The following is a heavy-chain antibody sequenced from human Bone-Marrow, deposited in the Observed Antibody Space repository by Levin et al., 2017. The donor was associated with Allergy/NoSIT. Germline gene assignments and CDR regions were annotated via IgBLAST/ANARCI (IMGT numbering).Heavy chain of an antibody. D-gene: IGHD3-3*01. CDR2: IWYDETNK. Sequence: GESLKISCAASGFTFIDYGMHWVRQAPGKGLEWVAVIWYDETNKNYADSVKGRFTISRDNSKNTLYLQMDSLRVEDTAVYFCARSYDFWSNYFAKFFDYWGQGTLVTVSS. J-gene: IGHJ4*02. CDR1: GFTFIDYG. V-gene: IGHV3-33*01. CDR3: ARSYDFWSNYFAKFFDY.